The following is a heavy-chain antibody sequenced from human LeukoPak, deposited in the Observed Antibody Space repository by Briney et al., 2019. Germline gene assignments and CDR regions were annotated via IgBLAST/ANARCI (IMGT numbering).Heavy chain of an antibody. CDR1: GFTFSSYA. D-gene: IGHD6-13*01. CDR3: AKGGYSSSWYAGNWFDP. J-gene: IGHJ5*02. CDR2: ISGSGGST. Sequence: GGSLRLFCAASGFTFSSYAMSWVRQAPGKGLEWVSAISGSGGSTYYADSVKGRFTISRDNSKNTLYLQLNSLRVEDTAVYYCAKGGYSSSWYAGNWFDPWGQGTLVTVSS. V-gene: IGHV3-23*01.